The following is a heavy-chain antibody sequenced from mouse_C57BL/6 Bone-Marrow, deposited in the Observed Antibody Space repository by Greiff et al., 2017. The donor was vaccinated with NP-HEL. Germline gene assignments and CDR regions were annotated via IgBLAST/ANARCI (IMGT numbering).Heavy chain of an antibody. Sequence: VQLQQSVAELVRPGASVKLSCTASGFNIKNTYMHWVKQRPEQGLEWIGRIDPANGNTKYAPKFPGKATITADTSSNTAYLQLSSLTSEDTAIYYCASFYYYGSSSWCAYWGQGTLVTVSA. CDR3: ASFYYYGSSSWCAY. V-gene: IGHV14-3*01. CDR2: IDPANGNT. D-gene: IGHD1-1*01. CDR1: GFNIKNTY. J-gene: IGHJ3*01.